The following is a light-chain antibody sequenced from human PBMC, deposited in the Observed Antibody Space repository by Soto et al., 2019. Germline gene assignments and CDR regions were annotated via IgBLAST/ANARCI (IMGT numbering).Light chain of an antibody. J-gene: IGKJ1*01. CDR1: QSISSY. Sequence: DIQMTQSPSSLSASVGDLVTITCXESQSISSYLNWYQQKPGKAPNLLIYTASSLESGVPSRFSGSGSGTDFTLTISSLQPEDFATYFCQQSYSRPRTFGQGTKVDI. CDR3: QQSYSRPRT. V-gene: IGKV1-39*01. CDR2: TAS.